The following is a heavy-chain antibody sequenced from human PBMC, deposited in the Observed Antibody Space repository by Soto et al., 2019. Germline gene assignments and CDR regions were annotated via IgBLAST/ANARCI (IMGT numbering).Heavy chain of an antibody. D-gene: IGHD2-8*01. CDR2: INPDDGNT. CDR1: GYSFASYG. CDR3: GRGGVSSYVDY. V-gene: IGHV1-18*01. Sequence: QVHLEQSGAEVKNPGASVKVSCEASGYSFASYGISWVRQAPGQGLEWMGWINPDDGNTNLAQDLQGRVTMTADTPMTTAYLELRNLRSDDTAVYYCGRGGVSSYVDYWGRGTLVTVS. J-gene: IGHJ4*02.